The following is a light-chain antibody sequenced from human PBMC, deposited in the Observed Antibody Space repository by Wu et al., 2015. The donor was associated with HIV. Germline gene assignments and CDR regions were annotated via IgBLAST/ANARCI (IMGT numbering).Light chain of an antibody. J-gene: IGKJ2*01. V-gene: IGKV3-20*01. CDR2: GVS. Sequence: EIVLTQSPVTLSLSPGERATLSCGASQTVSSNYLAWYQHKPDQAPRLLIYGVSSRATGIPDRFSGSGSATDFTLTISRLEPEDFAVYYCQQYGSSPYTFGQGTKLEIK. CDR1: QTVSSNY. CDR3: QQYGSSPYT.